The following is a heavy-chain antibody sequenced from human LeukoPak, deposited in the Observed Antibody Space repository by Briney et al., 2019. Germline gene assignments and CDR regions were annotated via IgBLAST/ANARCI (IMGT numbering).Heavy chain of an antibody. CDR3: ARGDYGNQRSNNWFDP. CDR1: GYSISRVYY. J-gene: IGHJ5*02. Sequence: SEPRSLGGAVSGYSISRVYYWGWIRQPPGKGLEWIGSIYHSGSTYYNPSLKSRVAISVDTSKNQFSLKLSSVTAADTAVYYCARGDYGNQRSNNWFDPWGQGTLVTVSS. CDR2: IYHSGST. V-gene: IGHV4-38-2*01. D-gene: IGHD4-11*01.